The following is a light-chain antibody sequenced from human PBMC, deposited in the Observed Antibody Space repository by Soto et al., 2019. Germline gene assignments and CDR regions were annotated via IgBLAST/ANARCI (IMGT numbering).Light chain of an antibody. CDR2: DAS. J-gene: IGKJ4*01. CDR3: QQRYKWPLT. Sequence: EIVWTQSPATLSLSPGAGGTLSCRASQTVSNFLAWYQQKPGQAPRLLIYDASKRATGIQARFSGSLSGTDLTLTISSLEPEDFAVYYCQQRYKWPLTVGGGTKVEIK. V-gene: IGKV3-11*01. CDR1: QTVSNF.